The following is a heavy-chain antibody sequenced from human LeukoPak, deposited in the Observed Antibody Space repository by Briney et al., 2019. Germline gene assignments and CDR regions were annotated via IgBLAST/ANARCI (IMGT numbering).Heavy chain of an antibody. V-gene: IGHV1-46*03. CDR3: AREGPTHTRYSSSWYGQGAFDI. D-gene: IGHD6-13*01. CDR1: GYTFTSYY. Sequence: ASVKVSCKASGYTFTSYYMHWVRQAPGQGLEWMGIINPSGGSTSYAQKFQGRVNMTRDTSTSTVYMELSSLRSEDTAVYYCAREGPTHTRYSSSWYGQGAFDIWGQGTMVTVSS. J-gene: IGHJ3*02. CDR2: INPSGGST.